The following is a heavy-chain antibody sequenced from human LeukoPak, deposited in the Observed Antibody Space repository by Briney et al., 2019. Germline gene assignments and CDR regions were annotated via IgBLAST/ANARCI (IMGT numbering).Heavy chain of an antibody. J-gene: IGHJ6*03. D-gene: IGHD5-18*01. CDR2: IYYSGST. CDR3: AKDSIYSYGNPYYYYYYMDV. V-gene: IGHV4-39*07. CDR1: GGSISSSSYY. Sequence: PSETLSLTCTVSGGSISSSSYYWGWIRQPPGKGLEWIGSIYYSGSTSYNPSLKSRVTISVDTSKNQFSLKLSSVTAADTAVYYCAKDSIYSYGNPYYYYYYMDVWGKGTTVTVSS.